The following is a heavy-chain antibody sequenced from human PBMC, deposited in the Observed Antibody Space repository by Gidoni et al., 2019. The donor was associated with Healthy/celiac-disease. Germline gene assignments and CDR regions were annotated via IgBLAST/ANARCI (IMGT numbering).Heavy chain of an antibody. J-gene: IGHJ4*02. V-gene: IGHV3-30*18. Sequence: QVQLVESVGGVVQHGRSLRLSCAATGVTYSSYGMHWVRQAPGKGLEWVAVISYDVSNKYYADSVKGRFTISRDNSKNTLYLQMNSLRSEYTAVYYCAKGVGSGYFLYYFDYWGQGTLVTVSS. CDR1: GVTYSSYG. CDR3: AKGVGSGYFLYYFDY. D-gene: IGHD3-22*01. CDR2: ISYDVSNK.